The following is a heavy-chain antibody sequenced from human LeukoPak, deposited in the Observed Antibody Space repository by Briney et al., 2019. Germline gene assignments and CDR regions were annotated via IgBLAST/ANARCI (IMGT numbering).Heavy chain of an antibody. CDR3: ARLGSPLVYYYMDV. CDR2: IIPIFGTA. D-gene: IGHD3-9*01. J-gene: IGHJ6*03. Sequence: GASVKVSCKASGGTFSSYAISWVRQAPGQGLEWMGGIIPIFGTANYARKFQGRVTITADKSTSTAYMELSSLRSEDTAVYYCARLGSPLVYYYMDVWGKGTTVTVSS. CDR1: GGTFSSYA. V-gene: IGHV1-69*06.